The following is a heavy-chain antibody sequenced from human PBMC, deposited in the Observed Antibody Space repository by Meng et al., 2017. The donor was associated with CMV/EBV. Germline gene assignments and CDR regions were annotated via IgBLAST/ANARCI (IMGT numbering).Heavy chain of an antibody. Sequence: QGESQESGPGLVKPLETLSLTCSVSGGFFSGFFWTWIRQPAGKGLEWIGRIYSAGGTNYNPSFESRVTISLDGSNNQFSLKLNSVTAADTAIYYCARERGDDSGYNFDSWGQGTLVTVSS. V-gene: IGHV4-4*07. CDR3: ARERGDDSGYNFDS. CDR2: IYSAGGT. J-gene: IGHJ4*02. D-gene: IGHD3-22*01. CDR1: GGFFSGFF.